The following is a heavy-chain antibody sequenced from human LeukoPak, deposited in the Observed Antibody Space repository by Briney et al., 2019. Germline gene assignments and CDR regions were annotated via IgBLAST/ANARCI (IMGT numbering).Heavy chain of an antibody. Sequence: SETLSLTCTVSGGSISSSSYYWAWLRQPPGKGLEGIGSVYYSANTYYNPSLQSRVTISEDMSKNQFSLKLSSVTAADTAVYYCAGYSSGWHGDDYWGQGALVTVSS. CDR1: GGSISSSSYY. CDR3: AGYSSGWHGDDY. V-gene: IGHV4-39*01. D-gene: IGHD6-19*01. CDR2: VYYSANT. J-gene: IGHJ4*02.